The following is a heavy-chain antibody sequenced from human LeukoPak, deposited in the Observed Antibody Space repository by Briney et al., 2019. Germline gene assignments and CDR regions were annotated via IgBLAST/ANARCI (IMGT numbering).Heavy chain of an antibody. CDR1: GGSISSGGYS. V-gene: IGHV4-30-2*01. CDR2: IYHSGST. Sequence: TLSLTCAVSGGSISSGGYSWSWIRQPPGRGLEWIGYIYHSGSTYYNPSLKSRVTISVDRSKNQFSLKLSSVTAADTAVYYCARAGIAAAGAFDIWGQGTMVTVSS. CDR3: ARAGIAAAGAFDI. J-gene: IGHJ3*02. D-gene: IGHD6-13*01.